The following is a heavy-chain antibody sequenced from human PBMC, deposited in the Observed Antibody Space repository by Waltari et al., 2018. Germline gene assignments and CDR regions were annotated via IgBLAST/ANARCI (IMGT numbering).Heavy chain of an antibody. CDR1: GFTFSSYW. V-gene: IGHV3-74*01. D-gene: IGHD1-1*01. CDR3: ALDFGGNEDY. Sequence: EVQLVESGGGLVQPGGSLSLSCAVSGFTFSSYWMHWVRQVPGKGRVWVSRITPDGSKINYADSVGGRFTISRDNGKNTLYLQMDSLRADDTALYYCALDFGGNEDYWGQGILGTVSS. CDR2: ITPDGSKI. J-gene: IGHJ4*02.